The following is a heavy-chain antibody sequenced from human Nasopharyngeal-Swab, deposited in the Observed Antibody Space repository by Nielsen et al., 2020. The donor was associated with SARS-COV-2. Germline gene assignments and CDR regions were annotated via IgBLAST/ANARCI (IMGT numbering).Heavy chain of an antibody. J-gene: IGHJ4*02. CDR2: IRGSGITT. V-gene: IGHV3-23*01. Sequence: GESLKISCAASGFRFDSYAMSWVRQAPGKGLEWVSAIRGSGITTYYADPVKGRFTISRDNSKNTVYLQMDSLRAEDAAIYYCAKDMAAGYFFDFWGQGTLVTVSS. CDR1: GFRFDSYA. D-gene: IGHD6-13*01. CDR3: AKDMAAGYFFDF.